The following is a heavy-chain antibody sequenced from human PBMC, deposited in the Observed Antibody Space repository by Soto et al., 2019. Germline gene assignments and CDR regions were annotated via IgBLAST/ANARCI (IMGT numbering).Heavy chain of an antibody. D-gene: IGHD1-26*01. Sequence: QVQLVQSGAEVKKPGSSVKVSCKASGGTFSSYAISWVRQAPGQGLEWMGGIIPIFGTANYAQKFQGRVTMXXDXSXXTAYMELSSLRSADTAVYYGARDRHSGSWGGWFDPWGQGTLVTVSS. V-gene: IGHV1-69*12. CDR1: GGTFSSYA. CDR3: ARDRHSGSWGGWFDP. CDR2: IIPIFGTA. J-gene: IGHJ5*02.